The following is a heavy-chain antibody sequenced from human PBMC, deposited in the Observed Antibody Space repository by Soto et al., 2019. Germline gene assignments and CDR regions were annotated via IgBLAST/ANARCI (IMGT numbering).Heavy chain of an antibody. Sequence: PGGSLRLSCAASGFTFDDHTMHWVRQAPGKGLEWVSLVTSDGGTAYYADSVTGRFTISRDNSKNSLYLQMNSLRTEDTALYYCAKEKGTTGTTNGFDYWGQGTMVTVYS. V-gene: IGHV3-43*01. CDR2: VTSDGGTA. CDR1: GFTFDDHT. D-gene: IGHD1-1*01. CDR3: AKEKGTTGTTNGFDY. J-gene: IGHJ4*02.